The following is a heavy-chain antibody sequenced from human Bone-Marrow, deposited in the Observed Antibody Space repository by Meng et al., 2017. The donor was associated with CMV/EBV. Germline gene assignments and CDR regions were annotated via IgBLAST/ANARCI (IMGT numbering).Heavy chain of an antibody. CDR1: GYTFTSYD. CDR3: ARAPSGYYYLTHYYYGMDV. D-gene: IGHD3-22*01. CDR2: MNPNSGNT. J-gene: IGHJ6*02. Sequence: ASVKVSCKASGYTFTSYDINWVRQATGQGLEWMGWMNPNSGNTGYAQKFQGRVTMTRNTSISTAYMELSSLRSEDTAVYYCARAPSGYYYLTHYYYGMDVWGQGTTVTVSS. V-gene: IGHV1-8*01.